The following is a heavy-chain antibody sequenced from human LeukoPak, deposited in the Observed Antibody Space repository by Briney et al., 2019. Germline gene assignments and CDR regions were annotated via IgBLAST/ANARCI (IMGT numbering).Heavy chain of an antibody. J-gene: IGHJ4*02. CDR2: ISGSGGST. CDR3: AKAPYCSSTSCYTGGY. V-gene: IGHV3-23*01. Sequence: PGGSLRLSCAASGFTFSSYAMSWVRQAPGKGLEWVSAISGSGGSTYYADSVKGRFTISRDNSKNTLYLQMNSLRAEDTAVYYCAKAPYCSSTSCYTGGYWGQGALVTVSS. D-gene: IGHD2-2*02. CDR1: GFTFSSYA.